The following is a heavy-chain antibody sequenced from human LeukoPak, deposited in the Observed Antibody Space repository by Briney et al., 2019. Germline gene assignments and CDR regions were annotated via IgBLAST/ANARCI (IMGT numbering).Heavy chain of an antibody. CDR3: ASFDTYYYDSSGYRYFQH. CDR2: IIPIFGTA. V-gene: IGHV1-69*13. D-gene: IGHD3-22*01. J-gene: IGHJ1*01. CDR1: GGTFSSYA. Sequence: SVKVSCKASGGTFSSYAISWVRQAPGQGLEWMGGIIPIFGTANYAQKFQGRVTITADESTSTAYMELSSLRSEDTAVYYCASFDTYYYDSSGYRYFQHWGQGTLVTVSP.